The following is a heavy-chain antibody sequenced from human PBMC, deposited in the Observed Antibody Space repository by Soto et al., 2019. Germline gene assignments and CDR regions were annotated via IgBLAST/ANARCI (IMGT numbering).Heavy chain of an antibody. CDR3: ARYAAEVTTFFDH. D-gene: IGHD4-17*01. Sequence: LRLSCAASGFIFNDYYMSWIRQAPGKGLEWLSNISGSSGSKKYADAGKGRFTISRDNAKKSLYLEMHSLRAEDTAVYYCARYAAEVTTFFDHWGQGTLVTVSS. J-gene: IGHJ4*02. CDR2: ISGSSGSK. V-gene: IGHV3-11*06. CDR1: GFIFNDYY.